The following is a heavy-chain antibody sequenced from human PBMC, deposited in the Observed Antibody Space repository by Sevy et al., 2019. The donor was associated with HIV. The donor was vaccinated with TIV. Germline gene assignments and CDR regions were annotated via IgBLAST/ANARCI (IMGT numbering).Heavy chain of an antibody. Sequence: GGSLRLSCAASGFTFRTYPMNWVRQAPGKGLEWLSSISDDSRYIYYSDSVKGRFTISRANAKNLLYLQMNNLRVEDTAIYYCARDFTIFGVVSGIDCWGQGNLVTVSS. V-gene: IGHV3-21*04. CDR1: GFTFRTYP. D-gene: IGHD3-3*01. J-gene: IGHJ4*02. CDR3: ARDFTIFGVVSGIDC. CDR2: ISDDSRYI.